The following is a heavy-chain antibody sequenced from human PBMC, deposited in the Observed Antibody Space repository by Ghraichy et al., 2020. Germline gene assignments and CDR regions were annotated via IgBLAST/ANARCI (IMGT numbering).Heavy chain of an antibody. V-gene: IGHV3-23*01. CDR1: GFTFSRFA. J-gene: IGHJ4*02. CDR2: ISGSGGDT. D-gene: IGHD3-22*01. Sequence: GGSLRLSCAASGFTFSRFAMSWVRQAPGKGLEWVSTISGSGGDTYYADSVKGRFTISRDNSKNTLYLQMHSVRAEDTAVYYCARGSIGVAGYYYDSSGFQFDYWGQGTLVSVSS. CDR3: ARGSIGVAGYYYDSSGFQFDY.